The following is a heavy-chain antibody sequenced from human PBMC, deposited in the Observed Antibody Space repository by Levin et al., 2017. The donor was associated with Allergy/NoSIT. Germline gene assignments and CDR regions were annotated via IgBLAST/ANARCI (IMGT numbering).Heavy chain of an antibody. J-gene: IGHJ4*02. Sequence: PGGSLRLSCAASGFTFSDYYMSWIRQAPGKGLEWVSYISSSGSTIYYADSVKGRFTISRDNAKNSLYLQMNSLRAEDTAVYYCARDKGHYYDSSGYYDGYYFDYWGQGTLVTVSS. CDR2: ISSSGSTI. CDR1: GFTFSDYY. V-gene: IGHV3-11*01. CDR3: ARDKGHYYDSSGYYDGYYFDY. D-gene: IGHD3-22*01.